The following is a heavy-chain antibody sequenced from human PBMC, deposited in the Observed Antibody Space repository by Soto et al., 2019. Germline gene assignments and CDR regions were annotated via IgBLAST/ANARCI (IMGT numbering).Heavy chain of an antibody. CDR1: GFTFSSYA. Sequence: GSLRLSCSASGFTFSSYAMHWVRQAPGKGLEYVSAISSNGGSTYYADSVKGRFTISRDNSKNTLYLQMSSLRAEDTAVYYCVKWVMAHDYYGSGSDYWGQGTLVTVSS. V-gene: IGHV3-64D*06. CDR2: ISSNGGST. CDR3: VKWVMAHDYYGSGSDY. D-gene: IGHD3-10*01. J-gene: IGHJ4*02.